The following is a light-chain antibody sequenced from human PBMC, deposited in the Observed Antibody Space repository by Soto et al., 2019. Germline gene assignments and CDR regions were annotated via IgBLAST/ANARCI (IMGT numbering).Light chain of an antibody. J-gene: IGKJ2*01. V-gene: IGKV3-20*01. CDR3: RQYGSSRT. CDR1: QSVTMSY. Sequence: EMVLTQSPDTLSLSPGETATLSCRASQSVTMSYLAWYQQRPGQAPRLLIYGASSRAAGIPDRFSGSGSGTNFTLTITSLEREDFAVYFCRQYGSSRTFGRGTKPEIK. CDR2: GAS.